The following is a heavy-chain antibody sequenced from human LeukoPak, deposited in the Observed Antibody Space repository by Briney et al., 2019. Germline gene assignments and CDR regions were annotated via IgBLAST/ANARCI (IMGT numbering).Heavy chain of an antibody. CDR2: ISPTGSTT. J-gene: IGHJ6*02. V-gene: IGHV3-74*01. CDR1: GFSFSGHW. Sequence: PGGSLRLSCTASGFSFSGHWMHWARQLPGKGLVWVSRISPTGSTTSYADSVKGRFTISRDNSKNTLYLQMNSLRAEDTAVYYCAKDRVLHDFWSGPIPPYYYGMDVWGQGTTVTVSS. D-gene: IGHD3-3*01. CDR3: AKDRVLHDFWSGPIPPYYYGMDV.